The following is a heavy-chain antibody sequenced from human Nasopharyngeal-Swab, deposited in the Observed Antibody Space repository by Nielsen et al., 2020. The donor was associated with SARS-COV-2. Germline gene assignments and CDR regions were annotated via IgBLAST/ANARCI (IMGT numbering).Heavy chain of an antibody. CDR1: GFTFSNDA. D-gene: IGHD2-21*01. Sequence: GESLKISCAAFGFTFSNDAMHWVRQAPGKGLEWVGIVSEDGSSTSYADSVKGRFTISRDNSKNTLFLQMSSVRVEDTAVYYCARAGTPIVGYYYYMDVWGIGATVIVSS. J-gene: IGHJ6*03. CDR2: VSEDGSST. CDR3: ARAGTPIVGYYYYMDV. V-gene: IGHV3-30-3*01.